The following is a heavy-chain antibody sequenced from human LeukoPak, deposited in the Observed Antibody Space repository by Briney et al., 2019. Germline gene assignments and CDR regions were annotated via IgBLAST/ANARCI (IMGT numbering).Heavy chain of an antibody. D-gene: IGHD6-19*01. CDR2: IRYDGTNQ. J-gene: IGHJ5*02. V-gene: IGHV3-30*02. CDR3: AKVLSSSWYGGDWFDL. CDR1: GFTFSSYG. Sequence: PGGSLRLSCAASGFTFSSYGMHWVRQAPGKGLEWVAFIRYDGTNQYYADSVKGRFTISRDNSKNTLYLQMNSLRAEDTAVYYCAKVLSSSWYGGDWFDLWGQGTLVTVSS.